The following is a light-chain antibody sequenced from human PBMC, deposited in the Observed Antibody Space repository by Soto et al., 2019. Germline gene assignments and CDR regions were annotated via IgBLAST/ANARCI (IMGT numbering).Light chain of an antibody. CDR2: GAS. CDR1: QSVSSY. CDR3: QQYNNWPLT. Sequence: EIVLTQSPATLSVSPGERATLSCRASQSVSSYLAWYQQNPGQAPRLLIYGASTRATDIPARFSGSGSGTEFALTISSLQSEDFALYYCQQYNNWPLTFGGGTKVDI. V-gene: IGKV3-15*01. J-gene: IGKJ4*01.